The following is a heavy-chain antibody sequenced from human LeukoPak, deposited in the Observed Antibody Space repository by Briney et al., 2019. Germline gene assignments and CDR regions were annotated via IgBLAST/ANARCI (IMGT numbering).Heavy chain of an antibody. Sequence: SETLSLTCAVYGGSFSGYYWSWIRQPPGKGLEWIGEINHSGSTNYNPSLKSRVTISVDKSKNQFSLKLSSVTAADTAVYYCARIKQQLVRQPRRSSYYYYGMDVWGQGTTVTVSS. CDR2: INHSGST. D-gene: IGHD6-13*01. CDR1: GGSFSGYY. V-gene: IGHV4-34*01. CDR3: ARIKQQLVRQPRRSSYYYYGMDV. J-gene: IGHJ6*02.